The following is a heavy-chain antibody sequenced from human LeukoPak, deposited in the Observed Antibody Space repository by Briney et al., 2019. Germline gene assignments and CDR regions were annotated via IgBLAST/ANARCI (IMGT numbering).Heavy chain of an antibody. CDR1: GGSFSGYY. CDR3: ARGDFWSGYYY. V-gene: IGHV4-34*09. Sequence: TSETLSLTCAVYGGSFSGYYWSWIRQPPGKGLEWIGEINHSGSTYYNPSLKSRVTISVDTSKNQFSLKLSSVTAADTAVYYCARGDFWSGYYYWGQGTLVTVSS. CDR2: INHSGST. D-gene: IGHD3-3*01. J-gene: IGHJ4*02.